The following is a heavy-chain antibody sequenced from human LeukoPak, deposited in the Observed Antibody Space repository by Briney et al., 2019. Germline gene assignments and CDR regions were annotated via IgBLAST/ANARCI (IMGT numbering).Heavy chain of an antibody. CDR2: IYYSGST. CDR3: ARDTSGGSPAFDY. V-gene: IGHV4-30-4*08. Sequence: SETLSLTCTVSGGSISSTNYYWDWIRQPPGKGLEWIGYIYYSGSTYYNPSLKSRVTISVDTSKNQFSLKLSSVTAADTAVYYCARDTSGGSPAFDYWGQGTLVTVSS. J-gene: IGHJ4*02. D-gene: IGHD2-15*01. CDR1: GGSISSTNYY.